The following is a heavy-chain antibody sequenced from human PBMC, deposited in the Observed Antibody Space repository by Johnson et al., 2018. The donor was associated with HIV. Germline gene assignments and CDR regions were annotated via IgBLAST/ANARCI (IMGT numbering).Heavy chain of an antibody. J-gene: IGHJ3*02. CDR1: GFTFNSYA. Sequence: QVQLVESGGGMIQPGGSLRLSCAASGFTFNSYAMHWVRQAPGKGLEWVALTSYDGSNKYYADSGKGRFTISRDNSKNTLYLQMNSLRAEDTAVYYCAREAGTAFDIWGQGTMVTVSS. CDR3: AREAGTAFDI. CDR2: TSYDGSNK. V-gene: IGHV3-30*04.